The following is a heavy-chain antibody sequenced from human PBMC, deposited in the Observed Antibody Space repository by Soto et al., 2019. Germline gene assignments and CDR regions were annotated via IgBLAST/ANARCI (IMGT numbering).Heavy chain of an antibody. Sequence: QMQLVQSGAEVKKTGSTVTVSCKALGNTFTYRYLHWVRQAPGQALEWMGWITPFSGDVHYAQKFQERVTITRARSINTAYMRMSSLTSEDTAMYYCASGGAGSGPFTWELPAPWGQGTLVTVS. CDR3: ASGGAGSGPFTWELPAP. CDR1: GNTFTYRY. D-gene: IGHD1-26*01. V-gene: IGHV1-45*02. CDR2: ITPFSGDV. J-gene: IGHJ5*02.